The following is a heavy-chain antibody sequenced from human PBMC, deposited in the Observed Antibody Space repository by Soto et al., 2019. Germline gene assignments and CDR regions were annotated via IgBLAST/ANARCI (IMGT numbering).Heavy chain of an antibody. J-gene: IGHJ4*02. CDR3: ARDYSGGMAGNDFDY. CDR2: ISAYNGNT. CDR1: GYTFTSYG. Sequence: ASVKVSCKASGYTFTSYGISWVRQAPGQGLEWMGWISAYNGNTNYAQKLQGRVTMTTDTSTSTAYMELRSLRSDDTAVYYCARDYSGGMAGNDFDYWGQGTLVNVSS. D-gene: IGHD6-19*01. V-gene: IGHV1-18*01.